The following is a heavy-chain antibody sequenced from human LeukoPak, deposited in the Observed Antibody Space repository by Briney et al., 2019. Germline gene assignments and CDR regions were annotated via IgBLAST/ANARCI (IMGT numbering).Heavy chain of an antibody. D-gene: IGHD6-13*01. J-gene: IGHJ4*02. V-gene: IGHV4-59*01. CDR2: IYYSGST. CDR3: ARGMYSSSWYVDPPYYFDY. Sequence: PSETLSLTCTVSGGSISSYYWSWIRQPPGKGLEWIGYIYYSGSTNYNPSLKSRVTISVDTSKNQFSLKLSSVTAADTAVYYCARGMYSSSWYVDPPYYFDYWGQGTLVTVSS. CDR1: GGSISSYY.